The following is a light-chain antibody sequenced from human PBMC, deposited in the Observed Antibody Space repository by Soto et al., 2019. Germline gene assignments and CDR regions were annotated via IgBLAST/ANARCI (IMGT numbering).Light chain of an antibody. Sequence: QSALTQPASVSGSPGQSITISCTGTSSDVGFSNYVFWYQQHPGKAPKIIISDVSNRPSGVSNRFSGSKSGNTASLTISGLQAEDEADYYCSSYTSSSTDVFGTWTKLTVL. CDR3: SSYTSSSTDV. V-gene: IGLV2-14*01. CDR2: DVS. CDR1: SSDVGFSNY. J-gene: IGLJ1*01.